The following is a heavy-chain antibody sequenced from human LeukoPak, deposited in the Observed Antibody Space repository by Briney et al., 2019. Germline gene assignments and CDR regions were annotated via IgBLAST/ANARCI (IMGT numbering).Heavy chain of an antibody. V-gene: IGHV4-31*03. Sequence: SQTLSLTCTVSGGSISSGGYYWSWIRQHPGKGLEWIGYIYYSGSTYYNPSLKRRVTISVDTSKNQFSLKLSSVTAADTAVYYCARVQNRTIFGVVLSQFDPWGQGTLVTVSS. CDR2: IYYSGST. CDR3: ARVQNRTIFGVVLSQFDP. J-gene: IGHJ5*02. CDR1: GGSISSGGYY. D-gene: IGHD3-3*01.